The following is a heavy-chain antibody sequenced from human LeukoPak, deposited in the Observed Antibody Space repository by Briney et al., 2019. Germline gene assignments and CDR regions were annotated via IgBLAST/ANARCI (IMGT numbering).Heavy chain of an antibody. CDR1: GFTFSSYA. CDR3: AKSPIPGIAVTGRYSDY. D-gene: IGHD6-19*01. Sequence: GGSLRLSCAASGFTFSSYAMSWVRQAPGKGLEWVSGISGSGGTTYYADSVRGPFTISRDNSKNTLYLQMNGLRAEDTAVYYCAKSPIPGIAVTGRYSDYWGQGTLVTVSS. V-gene: IGHV3-23*01. J-gene: IGHJ4*02. CDR2: ISGSGGTT.